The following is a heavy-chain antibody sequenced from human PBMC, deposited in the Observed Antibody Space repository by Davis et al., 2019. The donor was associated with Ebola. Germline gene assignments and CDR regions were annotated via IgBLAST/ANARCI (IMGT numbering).Heavy chain of an antibody. CDR1: GYIFTSYG. V-gene: IGHV1-18*01. CDR2: ISAYNGNT. Sequence: AASVKVSCKTSGYIFTSYGITWVRQAPGQGLEWMGWISAYNGNTNYAQNVQDRVTMTTDTSTSIAYMELRNLRSDDTAGYYCARDLGKTLADHADYWGQGTLVTVSS. D-gene: IGHD6-19*01. CDR3: ARDLGKTLADHADY. J-gene: IGHJ4*02.